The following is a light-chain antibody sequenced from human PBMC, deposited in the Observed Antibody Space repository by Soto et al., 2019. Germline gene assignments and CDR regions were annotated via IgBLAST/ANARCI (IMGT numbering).Light chain of an antibody. CDR2: DVS. Sequence: QSALTQPASVSGSPGQSITISCTGTSSDVGGYNYVSWYQQHPGKAPKLMIYDVSNRPSGVSNRFSGSKSGNTASLTISGLLAEDEADYYCSSYTSSSTLNYVFGTGIKVTVL. CDR1: SSDVGGYNY. J-gene: IGLJ1*01. V-gene: IGLV2-14*01. CDR3: SSYTSSSTLNYV.